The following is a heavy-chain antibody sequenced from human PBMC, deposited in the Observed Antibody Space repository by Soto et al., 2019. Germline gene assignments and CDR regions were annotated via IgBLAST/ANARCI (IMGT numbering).Heavy chain of an antibody. Sequence: QVQLQESGPGLVKPSETLSLTCNVSGGSPSSYYWSWIRQPAGKGLEYIGRIYASGSTNYKPSLKSRVTMSVDTSKNQFGLRLSSVTAADTAVYDCARTVVVAAMQPRGYGMDVWGQGNTVTVAS. V-gene: IGHV4-4*07. D-gene: IGHD2-15*01. CDR2: IYASGST. CDR3: ARTVVVAAMQPRGYGMDV. CDR1: GGSPSSYY. J-gene: IGHJ6*02.